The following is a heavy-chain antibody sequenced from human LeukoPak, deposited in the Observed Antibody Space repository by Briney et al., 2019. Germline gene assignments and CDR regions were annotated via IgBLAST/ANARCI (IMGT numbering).Heavy chain of an antibody. CDR3: ARDQDFWSLPHAGIFDY. J-gene: IGHJ4*02. CDR1: GGSISSSSYY. V-gene: IGHV4-39*02. Sequence: SETLSLTCTVSGGSISSSSYYWGWIRQPPGKGLEWIGSIYYSGSTYYNPSLKSRVTISVDTSKNQFSLKLSSVTAADTAVYYCARDQDFWSLPHAGIFDYWGQGTLVTVSS. D-gene: IGHD3-3*01. CDR2: IYYSGST.